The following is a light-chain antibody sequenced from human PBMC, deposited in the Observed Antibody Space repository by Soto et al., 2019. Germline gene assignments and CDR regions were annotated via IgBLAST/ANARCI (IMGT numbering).Light chain of an antibody. V-gene: IGKV1-5*03. CDR1: ERIGSW. J-gene: IGKJ1*01. Sequence: DVQMTQSPSTLSASVGDRVTITCRASERIGSWLAWYQLKPGTVPKLLIYKASTLTKGVTSTFSVSGSGTEFNLTINRLQPDDFAAYYCQQYSSSPRTFGQGTKVEIK. CDR3: QQYSSSPRT. CDR2: KAS.